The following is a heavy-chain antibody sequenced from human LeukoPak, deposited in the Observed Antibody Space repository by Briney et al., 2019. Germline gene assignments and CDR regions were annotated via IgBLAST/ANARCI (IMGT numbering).Heavy chain of an antibody. V-gene: IGHV3-11*01. D-gene: IGHD3-22*01. CDR2: ISSSGITI. CDR1: GFIFSDHW. CDR3: AKGSYYDSSGSFYFDY. J-gene: IGHJ4*02. Sequence: GGSLRLSCAASGFIFSDHWMHWVRQAPGKGLEWVSYISSSGITIYYADSVKGRFTISRDNAKNTLYVQVNSLGTEDTAAYYCAKGSYYDSSGSFYFDYWGQGTLVTVSS.